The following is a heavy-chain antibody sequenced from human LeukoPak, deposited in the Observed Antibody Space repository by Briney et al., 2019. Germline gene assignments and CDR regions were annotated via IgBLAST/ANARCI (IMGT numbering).Heavy chain of an antibody. J-gene: IGHJ4*02. V-gene: IGHV4-59*01. CDR1: GGSISSYY. Sequence: SETLSLTCTVSGGSISSYYWSWIRQPPGKGLEWIGYIYYSGGTNYNPSLKSRVTISVDTSKNQFSLKLSSVTAADTAVYYCARGSSSWYYLDYWGQGTLVTVSS. D-gene: IGHD6-13*01. CDR3: ARGSSSWYYLDY. CDR2: IYYSGGT.